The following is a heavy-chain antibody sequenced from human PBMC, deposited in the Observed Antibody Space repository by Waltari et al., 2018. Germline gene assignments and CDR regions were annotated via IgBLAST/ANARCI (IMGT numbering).Heavy chain of an antibody. D-gene: IGHD1-7*01. J-gene: IGHJ4*02. V-gene: IGHV1-69*12. CDR2: IIPIVGTA. CDR3: ASRDANWNYADEVPLDY. Sequence: QVQLVQSGAEVKKPGSSVKVSCKASGGTFSSYAISWVRQAPGQGLEWMGGIIPIVGTANYAQKFQGRVTITADESTSTAYMELSSLRSEDTAVYYCASRDANWNYADEVPLDYWGQGTLVTVSS. CDR1: GGTFSSYA.